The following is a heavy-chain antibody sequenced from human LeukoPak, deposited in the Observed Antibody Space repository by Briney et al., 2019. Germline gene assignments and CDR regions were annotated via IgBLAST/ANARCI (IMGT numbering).Heavy chain of an antibody. CDR2: IYSGGST. CDR3: ARDGVQLGPKIDY. Sequence: GGSLRLSCAASGFTVSSNYMSWVRQAPGKWLEWVSVIYSGGSTYYADSVKGRFTISRDNSKNTLYLQMNSLRAEDTAVYYCARDGVQLGPKIDYLGQGTLVTVSS. J-gene: IGHJ4*02. V-gene: IGHV3-53*05. D-gene: IGHD1-1*01. CDR1: GFTVSSNY.